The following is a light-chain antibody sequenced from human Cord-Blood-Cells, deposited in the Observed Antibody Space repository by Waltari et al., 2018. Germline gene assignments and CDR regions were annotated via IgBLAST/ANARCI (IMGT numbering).Light chain of an antibody. V-gene: IGKV3-11*01. Sequence: EIVLTQSPATLSLSPGERATLSCRASQSVSSYFVWYQQKPGQAPRLLIYDASNRATGIPARFSGSGSGTDFTLTISSLGPEDFAVYYCQQRSNWPLTFGGGTKVEIK. CDR2: DAS. J-gene: IGKJ4*02. CDR1: QSVSSY. CDR3: QQRSNWPLT.